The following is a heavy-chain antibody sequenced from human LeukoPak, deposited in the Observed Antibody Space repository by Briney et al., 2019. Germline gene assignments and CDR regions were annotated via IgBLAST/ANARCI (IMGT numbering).Heavy chain of an antibody. Sequence: SETLSLTCTVSGGSISSYYWSWIRQPAGKGLEWIGRIYTSGSTNYNPSLKSRVTMSVDTSKNQFSLKLGSVTAADTAVYYCASGEQWLVSYYYYYMDVWGKGTTVTVSS. D-gene: IGHD6-19*01. CDR2: IYTSGST. CDR1: GGSISSYY. J-gene: IGHJ6*03. CDR3: ASGEQWLVSYYYYYMDV. V-gene: IGHV4-4*07.